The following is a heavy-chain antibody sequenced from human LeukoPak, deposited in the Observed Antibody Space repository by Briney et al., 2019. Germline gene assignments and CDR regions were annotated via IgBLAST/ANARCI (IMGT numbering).Heavy chain of an antibody. J-gene: IGHJ4*02. CDR3: AKDDSSGYYSTTFGY. Sequence: GGSLRLSCAASGFTFSSYSMNWVRQAPGKGLEWVSYISSSSGTIYYADSVKGRFTISRDNAKNSLYLQMNSLRAEDTAVYYCAKDDSSGYYSTTFGYWGQGTLVTVSS. D-gene: IGHD3-22*01. V-gene: IGHV3-48*01. CDR1: GFTFSSYS. CDR2: ISSSSGTI.